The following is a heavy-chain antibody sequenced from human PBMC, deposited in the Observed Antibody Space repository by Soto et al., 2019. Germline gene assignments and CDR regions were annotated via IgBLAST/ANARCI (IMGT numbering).Heavy chain of an antibody. CDR3: TSPSTNWNYGYDAFDI. Sequence: GGSLRLSCAASGFTFSGSAMHWVRQASGKGLEWVGRIRSKANSYATAYAASVKGRFTISRDDSKNTAYLQMNSLKTEDTAVYYCTSPSTNWNYGYDAFDIWGQGTMVTVSS. J-gene: IGHJ3*02. D-gene: IGHD1-7*01. V-gene: IGHV3-73*01. CDR1: GFTFSGSA. CDR2: IRSKANSYAT.